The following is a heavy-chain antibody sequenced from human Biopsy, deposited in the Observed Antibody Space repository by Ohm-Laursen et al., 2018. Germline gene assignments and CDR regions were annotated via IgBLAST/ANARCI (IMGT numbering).Heavy chain of an antibody. Sequence: SVKVSCKTSGYTFTAHGISWVRQAPGQGLEWMGWISTYNDDTNIAQKFQGRVSMTTDTSTRTAYMELRSLRSGDTAIYFCARDPGYDFWSGSDPFDIWGQGTFVTVS. CDR1: GYTFTAHG. J-gene: IGHJ3*02. CDR2: ISTYNDDT. V-gene: IGHV1-18*04. D-gene: IGHD3-3*01. CDR3: ARDPGYDFWSGSDPFDI.